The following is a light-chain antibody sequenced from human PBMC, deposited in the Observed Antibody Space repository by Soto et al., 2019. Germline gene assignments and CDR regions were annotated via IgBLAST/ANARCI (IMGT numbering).Light chain of an antibody. CDR3: QSYNDWPLA. J-gene: IGKJ2*01. CDR1: ESLFGF. Sequence: EIVLTQSPATLSVSPGDRVTLSCRASESLFGFLAWYQQKTGQSPRLLIYGGSTRATGIPARFSGSGSATDVTRTIRILQSEDFAVYFCQSYNDWPLASGLGTKLEI. CDR2: GGS. V-gene: IGKV3-15*01.